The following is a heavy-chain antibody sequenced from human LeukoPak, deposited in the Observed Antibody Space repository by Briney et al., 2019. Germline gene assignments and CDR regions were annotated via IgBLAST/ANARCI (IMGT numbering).Heavy chain of an antibody. J-gene: IGHJ3*01. V-gene: IGHV4-30-2*01. CDR1: GGSISSGGYY. D-gene: IGHD5-12*01. Sequence: SETLSLTCTVSGGSISSGGYYWSWIRQPPGKGLEWIGYIYHSGSTYYNPSLKSRVTISVDRSKNQFSLKLSSVTAADTAVYYCAGDSPPPYSGYDFSRVVWGQGTMVTVSS. CDR2: IYHSGST. CDR3: AGDSPPPYSGYDFSRVV.